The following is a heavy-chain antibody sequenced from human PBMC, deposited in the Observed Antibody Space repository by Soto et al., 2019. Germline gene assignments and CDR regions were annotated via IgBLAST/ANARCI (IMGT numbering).Heavy chain of an antibody. Sequence: GASVKLSWKACGCSITGYYMHCGRQATKQGLEWMGWINPNSGSTSYAQKFQGRVTMTRDTSTSTVYMELSSLRSEDTAVYYCAREHLVSDYYGSGSYINQNRGGYYYSGMDVWGQGTTVTVSS. V-gene: IGHV1-46*03. D-gene: IGHD3-10*01. CDR3: AREHLVSDYYGSGSYINQNRGGYYYSGMDV. CDR2: INPNSGST. CDR1: GCSITGYY. J-gene: IGHJ6*02.